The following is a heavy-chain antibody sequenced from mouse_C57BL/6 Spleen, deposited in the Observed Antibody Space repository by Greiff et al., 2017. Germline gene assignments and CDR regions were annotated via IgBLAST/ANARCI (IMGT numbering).Heavy chain of an antibody. CDR2: IYHGTSDT. CDR3: TREEGYYAMDY. V-gene: IGHV1-5*01. CDR1: GYTFTSYW. Sequence: EVQLQESGTVLARPGASVKMSCKTSGYTFTSYWMHWVKQRPGKGLEWRGAIYHGTSDTSSNQTIKGKAKLTADTSASTAYMVLSSLTNEDSAVYCCTREEGYYAMDYWGQGTSVTVSS. J-gene: IGHJ4*01.